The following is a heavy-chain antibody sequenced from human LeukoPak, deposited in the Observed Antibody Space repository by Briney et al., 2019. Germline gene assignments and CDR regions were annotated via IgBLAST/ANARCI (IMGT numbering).Heavy chain of an antibody. CDR3: ARTYYFGSGSYHFDY. D-gene: IGHD3-10*01. Sequence: PSETLSLTCTVSGGSISRYYWSWIRQPPGKGLEWIGYIFSSGSTNYNPSLKSRVTISVDTSKNQFSLKLTSVTAADTAVYYCARTYYFGSGSYHFDYWGQGTLVTVSS. V-gene: IGHV4-59*08. CDR1: GGSISRYY. CDR2: IFSSGST. J-gene: IGHJ4*02.